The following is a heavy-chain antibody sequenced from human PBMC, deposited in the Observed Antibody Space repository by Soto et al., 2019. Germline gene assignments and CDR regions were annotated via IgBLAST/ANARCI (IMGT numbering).Heavy chain of an antibody. V-gene: IGHV4-30-2*01. CDR1: GGSISSGGYS. J-gene: IGHJ4*02. Sequence: PSETLSLTCAVSGGSISSGGYSWSWIRQPPGKGLEWIGYIYHSGSTYYNPSLKSRVTISVDRSKNQFSLKLSSVTAADTAVYYRARGPPIRRWGQGTLVTVSS. D-gene: IGHD2-21*01. CDR3: ARGPPIRR. CDR2: IYHSGST.